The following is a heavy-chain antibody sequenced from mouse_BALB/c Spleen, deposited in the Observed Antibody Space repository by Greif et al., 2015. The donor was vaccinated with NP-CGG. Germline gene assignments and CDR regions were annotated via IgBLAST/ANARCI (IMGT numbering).Heavy chain of an antibody. D-gene: IGHD2-14*01. V-gene: IGHV5-12-1*01. CDR1: GFAFSSYD. Sequence: EVKLVESGGGLVKPGGSLKLSCAASGFAFSSYDMSWVRQTPEKRLEWVAYISSGGGSTYYPDTVKGRFTISRDNAKNTLYLQMSSLKSEDTAMYYCARQGGAYYRYEDAMDYWGQGTSVTVYS. CDR3: ARQGGAYYRYEDAMDY. J-gene: IGHJ4*01. CDR2: ISSGGGST.